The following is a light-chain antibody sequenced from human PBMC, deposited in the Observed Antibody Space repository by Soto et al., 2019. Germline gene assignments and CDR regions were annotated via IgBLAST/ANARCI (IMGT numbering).Light chain of an antibody. J-gene: IGKJ4*01. V-gene: IGKV3-20*01. Sequence: EIVLTQSPGTLSLSPGERATLSCRASQSVSSSFLAWYQQKPGQAPRLLIYAASSRATGIPDRFSGSGSGTAFTLTIRRLEPEDFAVYYCQQYGSSPGALPFGGGTKVEIK. CDR3: QQYGSSPGALP. CDR2: AAS. CDR1: QSVSSSF.